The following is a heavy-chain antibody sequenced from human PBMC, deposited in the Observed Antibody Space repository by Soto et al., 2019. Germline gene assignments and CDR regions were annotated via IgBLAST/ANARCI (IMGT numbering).Heavy chain of an antibody. J-gene: IGHJ6*02. CDR2: IYWDEDK. D-gene: IGHD2-15*01. V-gene: IGHV2-5*02. Sequence: QITLKESGPTLVKPTQPLTLTCTFSGFSLSTNRVGVGWIRQPPGKALEWLALIYWDEDKRYSPSLNNRLTITKDTSTNEVVLTMTNMDPVDTGTYYCAHKGGRGAGMDVWGQGTTVTVSS. CDR3: AHKGGRGAGMDV. CDR1: GFSLSTNRVG.